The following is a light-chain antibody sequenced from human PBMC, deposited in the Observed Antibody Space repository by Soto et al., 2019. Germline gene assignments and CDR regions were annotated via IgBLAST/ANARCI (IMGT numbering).Light chain of an antibody. Sequence: EVVLTQSPGTLSLSPGERATLSCRASQSVSNSLAWYQQKPGRAPRLLIHAASSRATGIPDRFSGSGSGTDFTLTISRLEPEDFAVYYCQHYGSSLWTFGQGTKVDIK. CDR2: AAS. V-gene: IGKV3-20*01. J-gene: IGKJ1*01. CDR1: QSVSNS. CDR3: QHYGSSLWT.